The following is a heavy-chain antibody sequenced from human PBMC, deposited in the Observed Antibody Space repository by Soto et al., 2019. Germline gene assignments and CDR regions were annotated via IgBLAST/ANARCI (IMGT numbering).Heavy chain of an antibody. J-gene: IGHJ5*02. V-gene: IGHV4-34*01. CDR2: INHSGST. Sequence: SETLSLTCAVYGGSFSGYYWSWIRQPPGKGLEWIGEINHSGSTNYNPSLKSRVTISVDTSKNQFSLKLSSVTAADTAVYYCARGDYDFWSGYSRFDPWGQGTLVTVSS. CDR1: GGSFSGYY. CDR3: ARGDYDFWSGYSRFDP. D-gene: IGHD3-3*01.